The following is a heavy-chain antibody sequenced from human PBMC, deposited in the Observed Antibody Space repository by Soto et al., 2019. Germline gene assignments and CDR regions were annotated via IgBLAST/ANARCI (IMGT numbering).Heavy chain of an antibody. V-gene: IGHV3-30-3*01. CDR3: ARGAPHYDFWSGYYTSYYYYYGMDV. CDR2: ISYDGSNK. Sequence: GGSLRLSCAASGFTFSSYAMHWVRQAPGKGLEWVAVISYDGSNKYYADSVKGRFTISRDNSKNTLYLQMNSLRAEDTAVYYCARGAPHYDFWSGYYTSYYYYYGMDVWGQGTTVTVSS. D-gene: IGHD3-3*01. CDR1: GFTFSSYA. J-gene: IGHJ6*02.